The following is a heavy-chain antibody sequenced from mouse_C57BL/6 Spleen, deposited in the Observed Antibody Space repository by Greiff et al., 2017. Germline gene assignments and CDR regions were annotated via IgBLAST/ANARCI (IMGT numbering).Heavy chain of an antibody. CDR1: GFTFSSYG. Sequence: EVKLVESGGDLVKPGGSLKLSCAASGFTFSSYGMSWVRPTPAKRLEWVATISSGGSYTYYPDSVKGRFTISRDNAKNTLYLQMSSLKSEDTAMYYCAGDSYYFDYWGQGTTLTVSS. V-gene: IGHV5-6*02. CDR3: AGDSYYFDY. CDR2: ISSGGSYT. J-gene: IGHJ2*01.